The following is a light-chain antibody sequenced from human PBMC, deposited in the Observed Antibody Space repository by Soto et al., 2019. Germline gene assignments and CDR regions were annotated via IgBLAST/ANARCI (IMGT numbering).Light chain of an antibody. CDR2: GAS. J-gene: IGKJ5*01. CDR1: QSVSSSN. V-gene: IGKV3-20*01. CDR3: QQYGSSPIT. Sequence: EILLTQSPGTLSLSPGERATLSCRASQSVSSSNLAWYQQKPGQAPRVLISGASTRATGIPDRFSGSGSGTDFTLTISRLGPEDFAVYYCQQYGSSPITCGQGTRLDIK.